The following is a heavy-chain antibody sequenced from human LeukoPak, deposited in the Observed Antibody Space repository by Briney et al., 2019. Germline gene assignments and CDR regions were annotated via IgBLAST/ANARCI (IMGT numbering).Heavy chain of an antibody. D-gene: IGHD6-13*01. CDR1: GGSISSYY. J-gene: IGHJ4*02. Sequence: PSETLSLTCTVSGGSISSYYWSWIRQPPGKGLEWVSSISGSGGTYYADSVKGRFTISRDNSRNTLFLQMDSLSAEDTAVYFCVKSLYSTSHYIGDYWGQGTLVTVSS. CDR3: VKSLYSTSHYIGDY. CDR2: ISGSGGT. V-gene: IGHV3-23*01.